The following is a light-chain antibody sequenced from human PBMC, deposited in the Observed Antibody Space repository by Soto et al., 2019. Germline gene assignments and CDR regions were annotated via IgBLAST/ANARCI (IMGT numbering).Light chain of an antibody. CDR2: GAS. J-gene: IGKJ1*01. CDR3: QQYGSSPWT. Sequence: EIVLTQSPGTLSLSPGERATLSCRASQSVSSNYLAWYQQKPGQAPRPLIYGASSRATGIPDRFSGSGAGTDFTLTISRLEPEYFAVYYCQQYGSSPWTFGQGIKVEIK. V-gene: IGKV3-20*01. CDR1: QSVSSNY.